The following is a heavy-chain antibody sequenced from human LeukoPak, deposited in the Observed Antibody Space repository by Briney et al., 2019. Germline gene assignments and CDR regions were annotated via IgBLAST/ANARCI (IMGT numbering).Heavy chain of an antibody. CDR1: GGSISSGGYY. Sequence: PSETLSLTCTVSGGSISSGGYYWSWIRQHPGKGLEWIGYIYYSGSTYYNPSLKSRVTISVDTSKNQFSLKLSSVTAADTAVYYCARETVNYCGSGSYYDANWFDPWGQGTLVTVSS. CDR2: IYYSGST. J-gene: IGHJ5*02. D-gene: IGHD3-10*01. V-gene: IGHV4-31*03. CDR3: ARETVNYCGSGSYYDANWFDP.